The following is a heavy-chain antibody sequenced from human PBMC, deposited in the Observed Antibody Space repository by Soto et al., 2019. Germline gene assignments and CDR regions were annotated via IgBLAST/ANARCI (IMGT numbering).Heavy chain of an antibody. Sequence: PGGSLRLSCVGSGFTFSNYGMHWVRQPPGKGLERVALISDDGDKRYYADSVRGRLIISRDNSKDTLYLQMNSLGPDDTAVYFCAKARVRIVGANSFDYWGQGTPVTVSS. CDR1: GFTFSNYG. J-gene: IGHJ4*02. V-gene: IGHV3-30*18. D-gene: IGHD1-26*01. CDR3: AKARVRIVGANSFDY. CDR2: ISDDGDKR.